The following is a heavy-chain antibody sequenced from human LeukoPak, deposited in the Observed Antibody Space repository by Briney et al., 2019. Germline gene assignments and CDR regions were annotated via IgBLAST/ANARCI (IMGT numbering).Heavy chain of an antibody. J-gene: IGHJ4*02. CDR1: GYPFRDYQ. D-gene: IGHD5-12*01. CDR3: ARDPLRATITPFDY. Sequence: ASVKVSCKASGYPFRDYQMHWVRQAPGQGLEWMGWINPNSGGTNYAQKFQGRVTMTRDTSISTAYMELSRLRSDDTAVYYCARDPLRATITPFDYWGQGTLVTVSS. CDR2: INPNSGGT. V-gene: IGHV1-2*02.